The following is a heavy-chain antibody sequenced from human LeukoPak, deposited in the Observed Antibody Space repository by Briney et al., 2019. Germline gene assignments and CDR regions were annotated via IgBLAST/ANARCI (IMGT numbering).Heavy chain of an antibody. V-gene: IGHV3-21*01. Sequence: GESLRLSCAASGFTLSSYSMNWVRQAPGKGLEWVSSISSSSNFIYYADSVKGRFNISRDNAKNSLFMQMTSLRAEDTAVYYRVYYLVGAKRSFDYWGQGTLVTVSS. CDR1: GFTLSSYS. J-gene: IGHJ4*02. CDR2: ISSSSNFI. D-gene: IGHD1-26*01. CDR3: VYYLVGAKRSFDY.